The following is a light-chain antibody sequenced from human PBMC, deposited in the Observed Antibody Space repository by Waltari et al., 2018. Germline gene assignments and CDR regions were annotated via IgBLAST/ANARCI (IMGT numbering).Light chain of an antibody. CDR1: QSVTTN. CDR2: GAS. Sequence: ELVMTQSPATLSVSPGERAIISCRASQSVTTNLAWYQQKPGQPPRRLIYGASTRATDIPARFSGSGSGTEFTLTITSLQSEDFAVYYCHQYNDGPPFNFGQGTKLEIK. CDR3: HQYNDGPPFN. J-gene: IGKJ2*01. V-gene: IGKV3-15*01.